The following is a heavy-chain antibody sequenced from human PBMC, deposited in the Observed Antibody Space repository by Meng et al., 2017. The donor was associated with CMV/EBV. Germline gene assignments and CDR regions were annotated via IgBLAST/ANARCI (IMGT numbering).Heavy chain of an antibody. D-gene: IGHD4-11*01. CDR2: ISSSGSTI. CDR3: AREPPGNYIYYYYGMDV. Sequence: GESLKISCAASGFTFSDYYMSWIRQAPGKGLEWVSYISSSGSTIYYADSVKGRFTISRDNAKNSLYLQMNSLRAEDTAVYYCAREPPGNYIYYYYGMDVWGQGTTVTV. J-gene: IGHJ6*02. V-gene: IGHV3-11*04. CDR1: GFTFSDYY.